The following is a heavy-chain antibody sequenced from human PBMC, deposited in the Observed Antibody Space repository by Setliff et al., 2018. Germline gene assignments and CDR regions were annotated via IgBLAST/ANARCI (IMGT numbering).Heavy chain of an antibody. D-gene: IGHD3-22*01. CDR3: ARPLPTGYYDSSGYFDY. Sequence: ASVKVSCKASGYTFTSYGISWVRQAPGQGLEWMGWINAYNGNTNYAQKLQGRVTMTTDTSTSTAYMELRSLRSDDTAVYYCARPLPTGYYDSSGYFDYWGQGTLVTVSS. J-gene: IGHJ4*02. CDR2: INAYNGNT. CDR1: GYTFTSYG. V-gene: IGHV1-18*01.